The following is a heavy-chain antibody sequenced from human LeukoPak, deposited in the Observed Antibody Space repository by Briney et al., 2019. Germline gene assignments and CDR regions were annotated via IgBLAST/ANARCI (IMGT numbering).Heavy chain of an antibody. J-gene: IGHJ3*02. D-gene: IGHD4-17*01. CDR1: GFTIRNTY. Sequence: PGGSLKLSCALSGFTIRNTYLSWVRQAPGKGLEWVSVIYSGGSTYYADSVKGRFTISRDNSKNTLYLQMNSLRAEDTAVYYCARDLGSTVYDYGDYFAFDIWGQGTMVTVSS. CDR2: IYSGGST. V-gene: IGHV3-53*01. CDR3: ARDLGSTVYDYGDYFAFDI.